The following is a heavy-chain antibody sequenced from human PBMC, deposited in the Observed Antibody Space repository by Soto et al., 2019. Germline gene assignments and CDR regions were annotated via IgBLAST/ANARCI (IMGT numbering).Heavy chain of an antibody. CDR2: VNPSGGHT. V-gene: IGHV1-46*01. CDR3: ARDSPPVDY. CDR1: GDTFTDYY. J-gene: IGHJ4*02. Sequence: ASVKVSCKASGDTFTDYYIHWVRQAPGQGLEWMGTVNPSGGHTTYAQHFLGRVTMTRDTSTSTLYMELRSLRSDDTAVYYCARDSPPVDYWGQGTLVTVSS.